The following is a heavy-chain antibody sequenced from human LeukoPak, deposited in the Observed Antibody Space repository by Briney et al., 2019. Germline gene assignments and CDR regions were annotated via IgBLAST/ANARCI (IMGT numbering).Heavy chain of an antibody. CDR2: ISDDGNDK. D-gene: IGHD2-2*03. Sequence: GGSLRLSCAASGFTFSSSAMHWVRQASDKGLEWVAAISDDGNDKYYTDSVKGRFTISRDNSRNTLYLQMNSLRSEDTAVYYCATVDDLDAFGVWGQGTMVTVSS. V-gene: IGHV3-30*04. CDR3: ATVDDLDAFGV. CDR1: GFTFSSSA. J-gene: IGHJ3*01.